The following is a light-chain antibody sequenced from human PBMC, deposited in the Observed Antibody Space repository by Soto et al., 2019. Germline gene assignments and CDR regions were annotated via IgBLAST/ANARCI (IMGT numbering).Light chain of an antibody. J-gene: IGKJ1*01. V-gene: IGKV1-5*02. CDR2: HAS. Sequence: DIQMTQSPSTLSASVGDRVTIICRASQSISNLLACYQQKTGTAPKVLIYHASNLQSGVPSRFSGSGSGTEFTLTISSLQPDDFATYYCQQYNSYSFGQGTKVDIK. CDR3: QQYNSYS. CDR1: QSISNL.